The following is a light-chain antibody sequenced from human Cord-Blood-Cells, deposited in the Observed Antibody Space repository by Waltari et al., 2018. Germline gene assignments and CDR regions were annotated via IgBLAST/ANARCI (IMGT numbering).Light chain of an antibody. CDR1: QSISSY. CDR2: AAS. Sequence: DIQMTQSPSSLSDSVGERVTITCRASQSISSYLNWYQQKPGKAPKLLIYAASSLQSGVPSRFSGSGSVTDFTLTISSLQPEDFATYYCQQSYSTPRTFGQGTKVEIK. J-gene: IGKJ1*01. V-gene: IGKV1-39*01. CDR3: QQSYSTPRT.